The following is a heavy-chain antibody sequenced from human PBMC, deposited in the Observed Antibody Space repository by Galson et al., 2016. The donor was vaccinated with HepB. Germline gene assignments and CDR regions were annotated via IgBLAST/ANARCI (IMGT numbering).Heavy chain of an antibody. V-gene: IGHV3-23*01. Sequence: SLRLSCAASGFAFRDFAMSWVRQVPGKGLEWVSHIGGTGSPSYYPDSVKGRFIGSRDDSKNTLYLQMNSLRDEDTGVYFCVKDAVPYNGVADPFDIWGQGTFVTVSS. CDR3: VKDAVPYNGVADPFDI. CDR1: GFAFRDFA. J-gene: IGHJ3*02. CDR2: IGGTGSPS. D-gene: IGHD5-24*01.